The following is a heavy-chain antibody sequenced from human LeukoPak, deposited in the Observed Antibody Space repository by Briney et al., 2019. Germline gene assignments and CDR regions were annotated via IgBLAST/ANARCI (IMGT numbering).Heavy chain of an antibody. J-gene: IGHJ1*01. CDR1: GFSLSTSGVG. V-gene: IGHV2-5*01. D-gene: IGHD3-3*01. CDR3: AHRSTIFGVVTSRAEYFQH. CDR2: IYWNDDK. Sequence: SGPTLVNPTQTVTLTCTFSGFSLSTSGVGVGWIRQPPGKALEWLALIYWNDDKRYSPSLKSRLTITKDTSKNQVVLTMTNMDPVDTATYYCAHRSTIFGVVTSRAEYFQHWGQGTLVTVSS.